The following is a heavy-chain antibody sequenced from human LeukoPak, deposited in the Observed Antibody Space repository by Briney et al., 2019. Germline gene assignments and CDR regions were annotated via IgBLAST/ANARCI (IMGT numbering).Heavy chain of an antibody. CDR2: IRYDGSNK. J-gene: IGHJ4*02. V-gene: IGHV3-30*02. CDR3: ATLLGLRGSYYYFDY. CDR1: GFTFSSYG. Sequence: GGSLRLSCAASGFTFSSYGMHWVRQAPGKGLEWVAFIRYDGSNKYYADSVKGRFTISRDNSKNTLYLQMNSLRAEDTAVYYCATLLGLRGSYYYFDYWGQGTLVTVSS. D-gene: IGHD1-26*01.